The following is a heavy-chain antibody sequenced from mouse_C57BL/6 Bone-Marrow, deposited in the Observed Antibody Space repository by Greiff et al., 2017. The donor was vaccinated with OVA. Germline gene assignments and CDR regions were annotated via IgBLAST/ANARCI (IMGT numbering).Heavy chain of an antibody. J-gene: IGHJ2*01. CDR1: GYAFSSSW. Sequence: VQLQQSGPELVKPGASVKISCKASGYAFSSSWMNWVKQRPGKGLEWIGRIYPGDGDTYYNGKFKGKATLTADKSSSTAYMQLSSLTSEDAAVYFCARGGDYFDYWGQGTTLTVSS. CDR2: IYPGDGDT. V-gene: IGHV1-82*01. CDR3: ARGGDYFDY.